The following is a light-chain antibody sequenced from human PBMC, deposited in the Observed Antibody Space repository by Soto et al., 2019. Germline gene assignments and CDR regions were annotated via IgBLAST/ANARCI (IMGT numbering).Light chain of an antibody. CDR3: QQYQSWPPIT. J-gene: IGKJ5*01. V-gene: IGKV3-15*01. Sequence: EIVLTQSPGTLSVSPGERATLSCRASQSIYTNLAWYQQKRGQAPRLLIYGASTRATGIPARFSGSGSGTDFTLTISSLQSEDSAVYYCQQYQSWPPITFGQGTRLEI. CDR2: GAS. CDR1: QSIYTN.